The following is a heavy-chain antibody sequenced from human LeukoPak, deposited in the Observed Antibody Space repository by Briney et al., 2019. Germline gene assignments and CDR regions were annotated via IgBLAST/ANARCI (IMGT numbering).Heavy chain of an antibody. CDR2: ISAYNGDT. V-gene: IGHV1-18*01. Sequence: ASVKVSCKASGYTFTSYGFSWVRQAPGQGLEWMGWISAYNGDTNYAQKFQGRVTITADESTSTAYMELSSLRSEDTAVYYCARVIGYYDSSGYSLNYFDYWGQGTLVTVSS. CDR1: GYTFTSYG. D-gene: IGHD3-22*01. J-gene: IGHJ4*02. CDR3: ARVIGYYDSSGYSLNYFDY.